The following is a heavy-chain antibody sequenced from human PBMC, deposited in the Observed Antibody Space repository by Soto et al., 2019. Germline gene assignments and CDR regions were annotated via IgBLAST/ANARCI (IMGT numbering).Heavy chain of an antibody. D-gene: IGHD4-17*01. J-gene: IGHJ4*02. CDR1: GFSLSTSGVG. CDR3: AHTSTVPAAGYFDY. V-gene: IGHV2-5*01. Sequence: SGPTLVNPTQTLTLTCTFSGFSLSTSGVGVGWIRQPPGKALEWLALIYWNDDKRYSPSLKSRLTITKDTSKNQVVLTMTNMDPVDTATYYCAHTSTVPAAGYFDYWGQGTLVTVSS. CDR2: IYWNDDK.